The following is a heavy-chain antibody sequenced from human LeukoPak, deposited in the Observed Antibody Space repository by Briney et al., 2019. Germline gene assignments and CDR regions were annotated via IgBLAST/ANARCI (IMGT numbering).Heavy chain of an antibody. V-gene: IGHV3-66*01. CDR2: IHSGGST. CDR3: ASDPGGNQNGFDI. CDR1: GLVVSRNY. D-gene: IGHD3-16*01. J-gene: IGHJ3*02. Sequence: SGGSLRLSCAASGLVVSRNYMSWVRQAPGKGLEWVSVIHSGGSTYYADSVKGRFIIYRDNSKNTLYLQMNSLSSEDTAVYYCASDPGGNQNGFDIWGQGTMVAVSS.